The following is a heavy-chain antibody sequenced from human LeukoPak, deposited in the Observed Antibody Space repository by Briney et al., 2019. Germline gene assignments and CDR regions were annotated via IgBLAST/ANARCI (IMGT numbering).Heavy chain of an antibody. CDR2: ISYDGSNK. J-gene: IGHJ4*02. V-gene: IGHV3-30-3*01. CDR1: GFTFSSYA. D-gene: IGHD2-15*01. Sequence: PGGSLRLSCAASGFTFSSYAMHWVRQAPGKGLEWVAVISYDGSNKYYADSVKGRFTISRDNSKNTLYLQMNSLRAEDTAVYYCARDLIVDYWGQGTLVTVSS. CDR3: ARDLIVDY.